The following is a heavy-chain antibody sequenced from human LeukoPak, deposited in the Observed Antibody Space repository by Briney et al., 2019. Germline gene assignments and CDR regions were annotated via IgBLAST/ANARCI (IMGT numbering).Heavy chain of an antibody. J-gene: IGHJ1*01. CDR3: ADSTTRYLQE. D-gene: IGHD2/OR15-2a*01. V-gene: IGHV3-66*01. CDR1: GLVVSINY. CDR2: IYADGRT. Sequence: GGSLRLSCAASGLVVSINYMSWVRQAPGKGLEWVSVIYADGRTYYADSVKGRFTISRDNSKNTLYVQMNSLRAEDTAVYYCADSTTRYLQEWGQGTLVTVSS.